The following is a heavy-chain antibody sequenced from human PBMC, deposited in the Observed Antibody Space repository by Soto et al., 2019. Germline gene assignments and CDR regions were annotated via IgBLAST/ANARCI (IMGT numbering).Heavy chain of an antibody. Sequence: XESLSLSFAASGVMLSTYAMGWVRQAPGKGLEWVSVISDNGDSTYYADSVKGRFTISRDSSKNTLYLRMNSLRAEDTAVYYCDSYVRGPTFYFDKWGQATLVTVSS. CDR3: DSYVRGPTFYFDK. CDR2: ISDNGDST. V-gene: IGHV3-23*01. CDR1: GVMLSTYA. J-gene: IGHJ4*02. D-gene: IGHD3-10*02.